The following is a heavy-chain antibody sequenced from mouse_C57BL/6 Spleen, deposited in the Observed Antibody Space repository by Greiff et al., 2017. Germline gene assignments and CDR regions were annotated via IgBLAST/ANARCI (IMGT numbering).Heavy chain of an antibody. CDR2: IDPSDSYT. CDR3: ARPITTVVVPYFDV. D-gene: IGHD1-1*01. V-gene: IGHV1-69*01. CDR1: GYTFTSYW. Sequence: QVQLQQPGAELVMPGASVKLSCKASGYTFTSYWMHWVKQRPGQGLEWIGEIDPSDSYTNYNQKFKGKSTLTVDKSSSTAYMQLSSLTSEDSAVYYCARPITTVVVPYFDVWGTGTTVTVSS. J-gene: IGHJ1*03.